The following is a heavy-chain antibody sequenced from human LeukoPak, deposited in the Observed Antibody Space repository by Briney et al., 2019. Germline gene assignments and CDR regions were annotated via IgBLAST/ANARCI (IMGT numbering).Heavy chain of an antibody. CDR1: GFTFGSYS. Sequence: GGSLRFSCVASGFTFGSYSMHGVRQAPGKGLEWVAVMSYDGSNKDYADSVKGRFTISRDNYKNTLYVQMNSLRAEDTAVYYCAKDSSGGWLRSYYFDSWGQGTLVTVSS. D-gene: IGHD5-24*01. CDR3: AKDSSGGWLRSYYFDS. J-gene: IGHJ4*02. CDR2: MSYDGSNK. V-gene: IGHV3-30*18.